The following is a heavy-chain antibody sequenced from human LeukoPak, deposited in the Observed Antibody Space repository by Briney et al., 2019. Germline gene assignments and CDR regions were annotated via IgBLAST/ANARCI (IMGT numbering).Heavy chain of an antibody. V-gene: IGHV3-33*03. CDR1: GFTFSSYG. CDR3: ATAPASVDSS. D-gene: IGHD3-3*01. Sequence: SGRSLRLSCAASGFTFSSYGMHWVRQAPGKGLEWVAVIWYDGSNKYYADSVKGRFAISRDNAKNSVSLLMTSLRAEDTAMYYCATAPASVDSSWGQGTLVAVSS. J-gene: IGHJ5*02. CDR2: IWYDGSNK.